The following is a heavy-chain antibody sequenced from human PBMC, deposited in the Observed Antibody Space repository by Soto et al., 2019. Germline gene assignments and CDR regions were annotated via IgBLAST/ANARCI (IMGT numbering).Heavy chain of an antibody. Sequence: KPGGSLRLSCTASGFTFGDYAMSWFRQAPGKGLEWVGFIRSKAYGGTTEYAASVKGRFTISRDDSKSIAYLQMNSLKTEDTAVYYCTSPCCGGDFDYWGQGTLVTVSS. CDR3: TSPCCGGDFDY. CDR1: GFTFGDYA. D-gene: IGHD2-21*01. V-gene: IGHV3-49*05. CDR2: IRSKAYGGTT. J-gene: IGHJ4*02.